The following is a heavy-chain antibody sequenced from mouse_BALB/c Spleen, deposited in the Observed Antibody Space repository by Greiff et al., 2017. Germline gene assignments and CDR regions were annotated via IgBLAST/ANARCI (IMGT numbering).Heavy chain of an antibody. V-gene: IGHV5-17*02. CDR1: GFTFSSFG. Sequence: VQLKQSGGGLVQPGGSRKLSCAASGFTFSSFGMHWVRQAPEKGLEWVAYISSGSSTIYYADTVKGRFTISRDNPKNTLFLQMTSLRSEDTAMYYCARGYGNSWYFDVWGAGTTVTVSS. CDR3: ARGYGNSWYFDV. CDR2: ISSGSSTI. D-gene: IGHD2-1*01. J-gene: IGHJ1*01.